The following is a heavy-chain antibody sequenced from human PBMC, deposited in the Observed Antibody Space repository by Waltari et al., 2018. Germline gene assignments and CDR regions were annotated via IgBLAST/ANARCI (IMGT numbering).Heavy chain of an antibody. Sequence: EVQLVESGGGLVQPGGSLRLSCAASGFTFSRYWRHGVRQAPGKGLVWVSRINTDGSSTSYADSVKGRFTISRDNAKNTLYLQMNSLRAEDTAVYYCARAAGTNWFDPWGQGTLVTVSS. CDR2: INTDGSST. CDR3: ARAAGTNWFDP. D-gene: IGHD6-19*01. J-gene: IGHJ5*02. V-gene: IGHV3-74*01. CDR1: GFTFSRYW.